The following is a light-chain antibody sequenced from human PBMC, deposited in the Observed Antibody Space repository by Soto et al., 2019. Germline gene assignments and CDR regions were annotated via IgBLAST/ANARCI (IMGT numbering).Light chain of an antibody. Sequence: IQLTQSPASLSASVGDRVTFTCRASQDIAIYLAWYQQKPGEAPNLLIHTASTLHGGVPSRFSGSGSGTDFTLTITSLQAKDFATYYCQQTRAYPSTFGGGTKVEIK. CDR3: QQTRAYPST. CDR1: QDIAIY. J-gene: IGKJ4*01. V-gene: IGKV1-9*01. CDR2: TAS.